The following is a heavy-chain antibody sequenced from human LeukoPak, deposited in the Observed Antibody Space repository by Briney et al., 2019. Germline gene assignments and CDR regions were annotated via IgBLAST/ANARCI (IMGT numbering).Heavy chain of an antibody. V-gene: IGHV4-39*01. CDR2: IYYSGST. CDR1: GGSISSYY. D-gene: IGHD6-19*01. Sequence: KPSETLSLTCTVSGGSISSYYWGWIRQPPGKGLEGIGSIYYSGSTYYNPSLKSRVTISVDTSKNQFSLKLSSVTAADTAVYYCARGNSSGWYEGGSYFDYWGQGTLVTVSS. J-gene: IGHJ4*02. CDR3: ARGNSSGWYEGGSYFDY.